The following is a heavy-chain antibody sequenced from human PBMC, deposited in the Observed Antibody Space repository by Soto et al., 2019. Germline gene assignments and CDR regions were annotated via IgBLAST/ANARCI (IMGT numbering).Heavy chain of an antibody. D-gene: IGHD5-12*01. V-gene: IGHV3-64D*08. CDR2: ISSNGGTT. CDR3: VKDKGATIKKVTMDV. CDR1: GFTFSGYA. J-gene: IGHJ6*02. Sequence: GGSLRLSCSVSGFTFSGYAMYWVRRAPGKGLEYVSDISSNGGTTYYADSVKDRFTVSRDNSKNTLYLKMSSLRDEETAVYYCVKDKGATIKKVTMDVWGQGATVTVSS.